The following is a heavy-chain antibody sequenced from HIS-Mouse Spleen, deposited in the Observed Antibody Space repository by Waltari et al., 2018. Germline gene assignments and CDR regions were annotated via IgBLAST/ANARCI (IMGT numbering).Heavy chain of an antibody. CDR2: ISYDGSNK. V-gene: IGHV3-30*18. Sequence: QVQLVESGGGVVQPGRSLRLSCAASGFTFRRYGFHWVRQAQGKGLEWVAVISYDGSNKYYADSVKGRFTISRDNSKNTLYLQMNSLRAEDTAVYYCAKDKHHAFDYWGQGTLVTVSS. CDR3: AKDKHHAFDY. J-gene: IGHJ4*02. CDR1: GFTFRRYG.